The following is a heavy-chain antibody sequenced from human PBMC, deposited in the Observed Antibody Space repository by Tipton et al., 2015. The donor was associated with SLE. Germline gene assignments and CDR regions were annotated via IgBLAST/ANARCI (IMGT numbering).Heavy chain of an antibody. J-gene: IGHJ6*03. Sequence: TLSLTCTVSGGSNSSSSYYWGWIRQPPGKGLEWIGSIYYSGSTYYNPSLKSRVTISVDTSKNQFSLKLSSVTAADTAVYYCASTTIFGGYYYYMDVWGKGTTVTVSS. CDR2: IYYSGST. V-gene: IGHV4-39*07. CDR3: ASTTIFGGYYYYMDV. D-gene: IGHD3-3*01. CDR1: GGSNSSSSYY.